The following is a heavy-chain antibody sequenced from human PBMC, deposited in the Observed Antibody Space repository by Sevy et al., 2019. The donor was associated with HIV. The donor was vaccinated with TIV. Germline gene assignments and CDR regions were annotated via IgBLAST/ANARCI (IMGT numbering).Heavy chain of an antibody. CDR3: ARERYNYGSFYFDY. CDR1: GFTFSDSY. Sequence: GGSLRLSCAASGFTFSDSYMSWFRQAPGKGLEWVSYISNGGTIIYYADSVKGRFTISRDNARNSLYLQMNSQRAEDTAVYYCARERYNYGSFYFDYWGQGALVTVSS. CDR2: ISNGGTII. V-gene: IGHV3-11*01. J-gene: IGHJ4*02. D-gene: IGHD5-18*01.